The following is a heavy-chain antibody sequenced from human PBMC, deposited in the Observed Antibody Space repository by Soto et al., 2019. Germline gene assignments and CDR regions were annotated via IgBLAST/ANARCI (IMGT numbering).Heavy chain of an antibody. CDR2: INPLSGIS. J-gene: IGHJ4*02. D-gene: IGHD2-2*01. V-gene: IGHV1-69*09. Sequence: QVQLVQSGAEVKKPESSVKVSCKTSGGTFVRHVISWVRQAPGQGPEWMGKINPLSGISNYAQKFQDRVTFTADTDSSNAYMELSSLRSDDTAVYYCATPACAATWCSPSHNLDHWGQGTLVTVSS. CDR3: ATPACAATWCSPSHNLDH. CDR1: GGTFVRHV.